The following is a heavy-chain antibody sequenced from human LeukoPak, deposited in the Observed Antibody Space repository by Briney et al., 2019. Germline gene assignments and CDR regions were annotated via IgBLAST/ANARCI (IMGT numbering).Heavy chain of an antibody. D-gene: IGHD6-19*01. CDR1: GGSFSSHY. J-gene: IGHJ6*04. Sequence: SETLSLSCGVSGGSFSSHYWTWIRQPPGKGLEWVGEINLRGSTNYNPSLASRDTVSADTSTNKLSLSLTSVTAADSAVYFCARGLRQGSAWSWGPKEKSYQYMDVWGTGTTVIVSS. V-gene: IGHV4-34*01. CDR2: INLRGST. CDR3: ARGLRQGSAWSWGPKEKSYQYMDV.